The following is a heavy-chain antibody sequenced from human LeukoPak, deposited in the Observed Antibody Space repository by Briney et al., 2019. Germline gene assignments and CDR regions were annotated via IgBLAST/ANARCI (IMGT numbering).Heavy chain of an antibody. CDR2: IIPIFGTA. Sequence: SVKVSCKASGGTFSSYAISWVRQAPGQGLEWMGGIIPIFGTANYAQKFQGRVTITTDEPTSTAYMELSSLRSEDTAVYYCARVGDCTNGVCDYYYMDVWGKGTTVTVSS. CDR1: GGTFSSYA. D-gene: IGHD2-8*01. V-gene: IGHV1-69*05. J-gene: IGHJ6*03. CDR3: ARVGDCTNGVCDYYYMDV.